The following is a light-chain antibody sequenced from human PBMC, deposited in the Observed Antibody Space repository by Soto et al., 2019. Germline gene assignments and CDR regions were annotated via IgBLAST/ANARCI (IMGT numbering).Light chain of an antibody. V-gene: IGKV1-5*03. Sequence: DIQLTQSPSTLSASVGDRVTITCRASQSISHWLAWYQQKPGKAPNLLIYKASSLESGVPSRFSGSGSGTEFTLTISSLQPDDFATYYCQQYYRDSWTFGQGTKVEIK. CDR3: QQYYRDSWT. CDR1: QSISHW. J-gene: IGKJ1*01. CDR2: KAS.